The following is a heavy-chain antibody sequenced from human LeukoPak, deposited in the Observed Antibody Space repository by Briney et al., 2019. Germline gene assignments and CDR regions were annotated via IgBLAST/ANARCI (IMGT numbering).Heavy chain of an antibody. CDR1: GGSISSNSYY. V-gene: IGHV4-30-2*01. CDR3: ARDRIVGATTFDY. CDR2: IYHSGST. J-gene: IGHJ4*02. D-gene: IGHD1-26*01. Sequence: SETLSLTCTVSGGSISSNSYYWSWIRQPPGKGLEWIGYIYHSGSTYYNPSLKSRVTISVDRSKNQFSLKLSSVTAADTAVYYCARDRIVGATTFDYWGQGTLVTVSS.